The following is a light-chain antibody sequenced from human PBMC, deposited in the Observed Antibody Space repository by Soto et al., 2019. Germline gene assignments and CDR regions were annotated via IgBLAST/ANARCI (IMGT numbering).Light chain of an antibody. V-gene: IGKV3-11*01. CDR3: QQRSNWPLT. Sequence: EIVLTQSPATLSLSPGERATLSCRASQSVSKYLAWYQQKPGQAPRLLIYDASNRASDIPARFSGSGSGTDFSLTISSLESEDFAVYYCQQRSNWPLTFGGGTKVEIK. J-gene: IGKJ4*01. CDR2: DAS. CDR1: QSVSKY.